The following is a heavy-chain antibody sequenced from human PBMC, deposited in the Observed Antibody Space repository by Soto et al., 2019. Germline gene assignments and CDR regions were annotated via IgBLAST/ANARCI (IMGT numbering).Heavy chain of an antibody. CDR3: ARASCLVLVPSPIYNLLDP. D-gene: IGHD2-2*01. Sequence: SQTLSLPCAISGDSVSSNSAAWNWIRQSPSRGLEWLGRTYYRSKWYNDYAVSVKSRITINPDTSKNQFSLQLNSVTPEDTAVYYCARASCLVLVPSPIYNLLDPCGQGAMLPVFS. J-gene: IGHJ5*02. CDR1: GDSVSSNSAA. V-gene: IGHV6-1*01. CDR2: TYYRSKWYN.